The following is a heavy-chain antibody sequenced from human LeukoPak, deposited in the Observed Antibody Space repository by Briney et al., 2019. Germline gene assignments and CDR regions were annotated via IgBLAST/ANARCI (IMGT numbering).Heavy chain of an antibody. V-gene: IGHV1-69*04. CDR1: GGTFSSYA. Sequence: SVKVSCKASGGTFSSYAISWVRQAPGQGLEWMGRIIPILGIANYAQKFQGRVTITADKSTSTAYMELSSLRSEDTAVYYCARDFGIAVAGHTFNWFDPWGQGTLVTVSS. CDR3: ARDFGIAVAGHTFNWFDP. J-gene: IGHJ5*02. D-gene: IGHD6-19*01. CDR2: IIPILGIA.